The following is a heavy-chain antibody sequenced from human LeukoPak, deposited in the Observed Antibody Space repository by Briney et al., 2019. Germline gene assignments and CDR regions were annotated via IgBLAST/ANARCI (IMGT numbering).Heavy chain of an antibody. CDR3: ARSVIAVAGYDAFDI. J-gene: IGHJ3*02. V-gene: IGHV3-48*02. CDR2: INSDGSST. D-gene: IGHD6-19*01. CDR1: GFTFSSYA. Sequence: PGGSLRLSCAASGFTFSSYAMTWVRQAPGKGLEWVSRINSDGSSTSYADSVKGRFTISRDNAKNSLYLEMNSLRDEDTAVYYCARSVIAVAGYDAFDIWGQGTVVTVSS.